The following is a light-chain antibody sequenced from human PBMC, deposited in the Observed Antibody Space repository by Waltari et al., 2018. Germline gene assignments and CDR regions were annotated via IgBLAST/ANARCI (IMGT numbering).Light chain of an antibody. J-gene: IGKJ1*01. V-gene: IGKV1-39*01. CDR2: GAS. CDR3: QQSYTFPRT. CDR1: QNIRSY. Sequence: DIQMTQSPSSLSAYVGDRVTISCRASQNIRSYLNWYQKKSGKAPKLLIHGASNLQGGVPSRFGGSGFGRDFTLTISSLQPEDFATYYCQQSYTFPRTFGPGTQVEIK.